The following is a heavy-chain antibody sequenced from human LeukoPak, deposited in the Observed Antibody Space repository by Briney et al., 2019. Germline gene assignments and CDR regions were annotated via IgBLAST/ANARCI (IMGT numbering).Heavy chain of an antibody. J-gene: IGHJ5*02. V-gene: IGHV4-4*07. Sequence: SETLSLTCTVSGVSISSYYWSWIRQAAGKGLEWIGRINTSGNTNYNPSHKSRVSLSVDTSKNQFSLKLSSVTAADMAVYYCARIYCDGGGRYWFVPWGQGTLVTVSS. CDR2: INTSGNT. CDR1: GVSISSYY. D-gene: IGHD2-15*01. CDR3: ARIYCDGGGRYWFVP.